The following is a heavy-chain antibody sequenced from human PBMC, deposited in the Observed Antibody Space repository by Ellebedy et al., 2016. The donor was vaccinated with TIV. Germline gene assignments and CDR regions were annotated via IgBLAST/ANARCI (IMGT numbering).Heavy chain of an antibody. V-gene: IGHV3-30*02. Sequence: PGGSLRLSCAASGFTFSSDGMHWVRQAPGKGLEWVAFIRYDGSTTYSADSVKGRFTISRDNSKNTLYLQMNSLRPEETAVYYCAKSGGFDSRNYFDYWGQGTLVTVSS. CDR2: IRYDGSTT. CDR1: GFTFSSDG. CDR3: AKSGGFDSRNYFDY. D-gene: IGHD1-26*01. J-gene: IGHJ4*02.